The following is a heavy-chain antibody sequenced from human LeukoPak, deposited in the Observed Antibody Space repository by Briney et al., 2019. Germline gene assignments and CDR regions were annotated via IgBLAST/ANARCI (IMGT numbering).Heavy chain of an antibody. D-gene: IGHD6-13*01. J-gene: IGHJ4*02. V-gene: IGHV3-23*01. CDR2: ISDSGGRT. Sequence: GGSLRLSCAASGFTFSSYAMSWVRQAPGKGLEWVSSISDSGGRTKYADSVKGRFTISRDNSKNTLYLQMNSLRPEDTAVYYCARDSSWYYFDYWGQGTLVTVSS. CDR1: GFTFSSYA. CDR3: ARDSSWYYFDY.